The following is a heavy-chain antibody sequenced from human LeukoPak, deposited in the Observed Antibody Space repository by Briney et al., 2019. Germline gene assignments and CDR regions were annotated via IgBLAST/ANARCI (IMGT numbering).Heavy chain of an antibody. CDR1: GGSISSYY. Sequence: SETLSLTCTVSGGSISSYYWSWIRQPPGKGLEWIGSIYYSGSTNYNPSLKSRVTISVDTSKNQFSLKLSSVTAADTAVYYCARHGYSGYDYWFDPWGQGTLVTVSS. CDR2: IYYSGST. J-gene: IGHJ5*02. CDR3: ARHGYSGYDYWFDP. V-gene: IGHV4-59*08. D-gene: IGHD5-12*01.